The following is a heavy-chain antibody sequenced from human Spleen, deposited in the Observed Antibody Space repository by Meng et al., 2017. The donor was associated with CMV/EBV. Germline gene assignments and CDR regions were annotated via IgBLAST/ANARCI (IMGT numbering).Heavy chain of an antibody. CDR2: IYYSGST. Sequence: SCGYSWSWTRQHPGKGLEWIGYIYYSGSTYYNPSLKSRVTISVDTSKNQFSLKLSSVTAADTAVYYCARDLNYGSGSYYKGHWFDPWGQGTLVTVSS. CDR3: ARDLNYGSGSYYKGHWFDP. D-gene: IGHD3-10*01. CDR1: SCGYS. V-gene: IGHV4-31*02. J-gene: IGHJ5*02.